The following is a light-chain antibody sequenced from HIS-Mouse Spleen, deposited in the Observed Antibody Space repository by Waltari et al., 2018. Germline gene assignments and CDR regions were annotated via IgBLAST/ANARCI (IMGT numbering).Light chain of an antibody. J-gene: IGLJ3*02. V-gene: IGLV3-10*01. CDR2: EDS. Sequence: SYELTQPPSVSVSPGQTARITCSGDALPKKYAYWYQQKAGQAPGLVIYEDSKRPSGCPARFSRSSSWTMATLTIRGAQLEDEADYYCYSTDSSGNHRRVFGGGTKLTVL. CDR1: ALPKKY. CDR3: YSTDSSGNHRRV.